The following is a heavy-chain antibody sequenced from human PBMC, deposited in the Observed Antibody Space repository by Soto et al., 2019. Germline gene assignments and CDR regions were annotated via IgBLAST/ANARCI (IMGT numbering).Heavy chain of an antibody. V-gene: IGHV4-34*01. CDR3: ARGFDYYGSGTNGMDV. CDR2: INHSGST. Sequence: PSETLSLTFAFYGGAFSAYYWSGIRQPPGKGLEWIGEINHSGSTSYNPSLKSRVTISVDTSKNQFSLRLSSVTAADTAVYYCARGFDYYGSGTNGMDVWGQGT. CDR1: GGAFSAYY. J-gene: IGHJ6*02. D-gene: IGHD3-10*01.